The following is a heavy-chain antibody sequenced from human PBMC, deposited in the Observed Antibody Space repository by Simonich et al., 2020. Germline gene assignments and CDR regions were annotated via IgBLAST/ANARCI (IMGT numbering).Heavy chain of an antibody. V-gene: IGHV3-30*07. J-gene: IGHJ5*02. CDR2: KSYDGSNK. Sequence: QVQLVESGGGVVQPGRSLRLSCAASGFTFSSYAMHWVRQAPGKGVEWVAVKSYDGSNKYYADSVKGRFTISRDNSKNTLYLQMNSLRAEDTAVYYCARDRNWGWFDPWGQGTLVTVSS. CDR3: ARDRNWGWFDP. D-gene: IGHD7-27*01. CDR1: GFTFSSYA.